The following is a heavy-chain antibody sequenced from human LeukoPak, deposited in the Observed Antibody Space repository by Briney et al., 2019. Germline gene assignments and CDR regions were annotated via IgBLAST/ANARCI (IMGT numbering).Heavy chain of an antibody. CDR3: AKDKPGGYYYDSSGYYFPDY. V-gene: IGHV3-30*02. Sequence: GGSLRLSCAASGFTFSSYGMHWVRQAPGKGLEWVAFIRYDGSNKYYADSVKGRFTISRDNSKNTLYLQMNSLRAGDTAVYYCAKDKPGGYYYDSSGYYFPDYWGQGTLVTVSS. J-gene: IGHJ4*02. CDR2: IRYDGSNK. D-gene: IGHD3-22*01. CDR1: GFTFSSYG.